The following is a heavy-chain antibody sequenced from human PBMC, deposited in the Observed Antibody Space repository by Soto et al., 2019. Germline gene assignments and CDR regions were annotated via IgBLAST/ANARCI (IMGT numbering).Heavy chain of an antibody. Sequence: SETLSLTCTVSGGSISSSSYYWGWIRQPPGKGLEWIGSIYYSGSTYYNPSLKSRVTISVDTSKNQFSLKLSSVTAADTAVYYCARHGPIFGVDYYYYYGMDVWGQGTTVTVYS. D-gene: IGHD3-3*01. CDR2: IYYSGST. J-gene: IGHJ6*02. CDR1: GGSISSSSYY. CDR3: ARHGPIFGVDYYYYYGMDV. V-gene: IGHV4-39*01.